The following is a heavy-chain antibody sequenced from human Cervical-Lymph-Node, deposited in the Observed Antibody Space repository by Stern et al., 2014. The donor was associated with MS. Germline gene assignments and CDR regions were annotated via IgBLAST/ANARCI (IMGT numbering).Heavy chain of an antibody. J-gene: IGHJ6*02. CDR1: GVTFSTYA. D-gene: IGHD2-15*01. V-gene: IGHV1-69*01. CDR2: IIPIFGTA. CDR3: ARKLCSGGSCYFYGMDV. Sequence: QVQLVESGAEVKKPGSSVKVSCKASGVTFSTYAISWVRQAPGQGLEWMGVIIPIFGTANYAQKFQGRVTIIADESTSTVYMELSSLRSEDAAVYYCARKLCSGGSCYFYGMDVWGQGTTVTVSS.